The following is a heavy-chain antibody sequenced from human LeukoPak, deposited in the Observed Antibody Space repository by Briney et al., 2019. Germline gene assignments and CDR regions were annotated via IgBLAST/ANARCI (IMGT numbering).Heavy chain of an antibody. CDR1: GFTFSSYW. J-gene: IGHJ4*02. D-gene: IGHD3-22*01. Sequence: PGGSLRLSCAASGFTFSSYWMSWVRQAPGKGLEWVANIKQDGSEKYYVDSVKGRFTISRDNAKNSLYLQMNSLRAEDTAVYYCARDYYYDSSGYYYVSKGNDYWGQGTLVTVSS. CDR2: IKQDGSEK. CDR3: ARDYYYDSSGYYYVSKGNDY. V-gene: IGHV3-7*03.